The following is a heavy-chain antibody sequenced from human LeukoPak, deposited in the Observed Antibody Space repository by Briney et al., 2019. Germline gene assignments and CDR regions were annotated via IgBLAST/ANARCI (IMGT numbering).Heavy chain of an antibody. Sequence: ASVTVSCKVSGYTLTELSMHWVRQAPGKGLEWMGGFGPEDGETVYAQKFQGRVTMTEDTSTDTAYMELSSLRSEGTAVYYCATGTYSSSWYFQHWGQGTLVTVSS. CDR2: FGPEDGET. CDR1: GYTLTELS. V-gene: IGHV1-24*01. D-gene: IGHD6-13*01. CDR3: ATGTYSSSWYFQH. J-gene: IGHJ1*01.